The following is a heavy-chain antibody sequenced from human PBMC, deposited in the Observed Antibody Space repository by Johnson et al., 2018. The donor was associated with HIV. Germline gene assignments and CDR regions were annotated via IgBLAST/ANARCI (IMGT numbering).Heavy chain of an antibody. CDR3: AKGNGKDHGGNSGGIDI. Sequence: QVQLVESGGGVVQPGRSLRLSCAASGFTFSSYAMHWVRQAPGKGLEWVAVISYDGSNKYYADSVKGRFTISRDNSKNTLYLQMNSLRAEDTAVYYCAKGNGKDHGGNSGGIDIWGQGT. V-gene: IGHV3-30*04. CDR2: ISYDGSNK. D-gene: IGHD4-23*01. J-gene: IGHJ3*02. CDR1: GFTFSSYA.